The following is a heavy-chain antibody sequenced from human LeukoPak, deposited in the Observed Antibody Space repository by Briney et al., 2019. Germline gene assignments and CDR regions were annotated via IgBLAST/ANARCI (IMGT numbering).Heavy chain of an antibody. CDR1: GYCFTYHN. CDR3: ARDSGRFSADF. D-gene: IGHD1-26*01. V-gene: IGHV1-46*01. Sequence: ASVKVSCKTSGYCFTYHNTYWVRQGPGQGLEWMGLPTPSGVGRSYAQKFQSRVTTTRDTSTTKLYMELSSLGSEDTAVYYCARDSGRFSADFWGQGTLVTVSS. J-gene: IGHJ4*02. CDR2: PTPSGVGR.